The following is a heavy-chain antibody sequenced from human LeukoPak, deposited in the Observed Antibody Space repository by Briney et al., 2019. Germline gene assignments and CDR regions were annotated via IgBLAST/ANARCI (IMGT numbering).Heavy chain of an antibody. Sequence: PSETLSLTCTVSGGSISSYYWSWIGQPPGKGLEWIGYIYYSGSTNYNPSLKSRVTISVDTSKNQFSLKLSSVTAADTAVYYCARYCSSTSCWDWFDPWGQGTLVTVSS. J-gene: IGHJ5*02. CDR2: IYYSGST. CDR1: GGSISSYY. V-gene: IGHV4-59*01. D-gene: IGHD2-2*01. CDR3: ARYCSSTSCWDWFDP.